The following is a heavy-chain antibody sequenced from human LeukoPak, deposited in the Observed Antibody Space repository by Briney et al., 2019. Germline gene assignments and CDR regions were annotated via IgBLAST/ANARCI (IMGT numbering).Heavy chain of an antibody. Sequence: GGSLRLSCAASGFTFSSCAMSWVHQAPGKGLEWVSAIVGSGSSTYYADSVKGRFTISRDNSKNTLYLQMNSLRAEDTAVCYCAKDRVRFSSRVDAFDIWGRGTMVTVSS. CDR1: GFTFSSCA. V-gene: IGHV3-23*01. CDR2: IVGSGSST. CDR3: AKDRVRFSSRVDAFDI. D-gene: IGHD6-13*01. J-gene: IGHJ3*02.